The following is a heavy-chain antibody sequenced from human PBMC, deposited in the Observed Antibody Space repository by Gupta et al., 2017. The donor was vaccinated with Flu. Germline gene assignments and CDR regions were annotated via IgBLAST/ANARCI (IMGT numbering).Heavy chain of an antibody. J-gene: IGHJ4*02. V-gene: IGHV4-39*01. CDR1: GGSISRSSYY. CDR3: ARRGGCSGGSCYFSPPDY. D-gene: IGHD2-15*01. CDR2: IYYSGST. Sequence: QLQLQESGPGLVKPSETLSLTCTVSGGSISRSSYYWGWIRQPPGKGLEWIGSIYYSGSTYYNPSLKSRVTISVDTSKNQFSLKLSSVTAADTAVYYCARRGGCSGGSCYFSPPDYWGQGTLVTVSS.